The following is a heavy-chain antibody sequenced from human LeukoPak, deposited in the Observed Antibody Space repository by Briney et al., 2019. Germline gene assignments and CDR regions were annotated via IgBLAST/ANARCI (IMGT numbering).Heavy chain of an antibody. D-gene: IGHD1-26*01. J-gene: IGHJ5*02. CDR3: ARGISGSGSYYYPGGDNWFDP. CDR2: ISGSGGST. CDR1: GFTFSSYG. Sequence: PGGSLRLSCAASGFTFSSYGMSWVRQAPGKGLEWVSAISGSGGSTYYADSVKGRFTISRDNSKNTLYLQMNSLRAEDTAVYYCARGISGSGSYYYPGGDNWFDPWGQGTLVTVSS. V-gene: IGHV3-23*01.